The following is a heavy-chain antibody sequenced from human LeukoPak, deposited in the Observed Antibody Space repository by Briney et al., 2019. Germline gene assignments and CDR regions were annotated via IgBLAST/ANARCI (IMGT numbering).Heavy chain of an antibody. Sequence: ASVKVSCTASGYTITGYYMHWVRQAPGQGLEWMGRINPNTGDTNSARKFQGRVTMTRDMSISTVYMELSRLRSDDTAVYYCARAPLPPVGRPRDYWGQGTLVTVSS. CDR1: GYTITGYY. CDR2: INPNTGDT. CDR3: ARAPLPPVGRPRDY. J-gene: IGHJ4*02. D-gene: IGHD2-15*01. V-gene: IGHV1-2*02.